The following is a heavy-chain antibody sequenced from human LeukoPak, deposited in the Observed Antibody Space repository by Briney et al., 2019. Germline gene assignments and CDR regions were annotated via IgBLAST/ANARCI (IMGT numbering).Heavy chain of an antibody. CDR2: ISGGST. D-gene: IGHD2-15*01. CDR1: GFTVSSNY. V-gene: IGHV3-53*01. J-gene: IGHJ4*02. CDR3: APAGATPFDY. Sequence: GGSLRLSCAASGFTVSSNYMSWVRQAPGKGLEWVSVISGGSTFYADSVKGRFTISRDTPKNTLYLQMNSLRAEDTAVYYCAPAGATPFDYWGQGSLVTVSS.